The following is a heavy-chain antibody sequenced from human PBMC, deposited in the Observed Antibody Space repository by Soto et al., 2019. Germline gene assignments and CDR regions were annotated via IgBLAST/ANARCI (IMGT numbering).Heavy chain of an antibody. CDR2: IYYSGST. Sequence: SETLSLTCTVSGGSISSSSYYWGWIRQPPGKGLEWIGSIYYSGSTYYNPSLKSRVTISVDTSKNQFSLKLSSVTAADTAVYYCARHPSYYDFWSGPQDGYYYYMDVWGKGTTVTVSS. V-gene: IGHV4-39*01. CDR3: ARHPSYYDFWSGPQDGYYYYMDV. D-gene: IGHD3-3*01. CDR1: GGSISSSSYY. J-gene: IGHJ6*03.